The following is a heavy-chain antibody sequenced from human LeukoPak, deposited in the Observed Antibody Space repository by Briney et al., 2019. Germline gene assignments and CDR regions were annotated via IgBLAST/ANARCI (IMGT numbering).Heavy chain of an antibody. CDR3: SSRPTGFDWGPFDY. V-gene: IGHV3-30*02. J-gene: IGHJ4*02. CDR1: GFTYNNYV. Sequence: GGALRHSCPASGFTYNNYVIHGVRQPPGKGLAWVALFRYDGNNEYYADSVKGRFTFSRDNSKKTLFLQMNNPRDPGTAVYFRSSRPTGFDWGPFDYWGQGTLVTVSS. D-gene: IGHD5-12*01. CDR2: FRYDGNNE.